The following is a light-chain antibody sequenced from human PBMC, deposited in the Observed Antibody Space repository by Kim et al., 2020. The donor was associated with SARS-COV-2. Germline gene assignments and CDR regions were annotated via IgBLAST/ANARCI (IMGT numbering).Light chain of an antibody. CDR1: SLRSYY. CDR3: NSRDSSGNLVV. J-gene: IGLJ2*01. Sequence: ALGQTVRITCQGDSLRSYYASWYQQKPGQAPVLVIYGKNNRPSGIPDRFSGSSSGNTASLTITGAQAEDEAYYYCNSRDSSGNLVVFGGGTQLTVL. CDR2: GKN. V-gene: IGLV3-19*01.